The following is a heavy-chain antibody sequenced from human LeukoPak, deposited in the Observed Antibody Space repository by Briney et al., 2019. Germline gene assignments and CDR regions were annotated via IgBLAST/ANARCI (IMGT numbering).Heavy chain of an antibody. D-gene: IGHD3-3*01. J-gene: IGHJ5*02. V-gene: IGHV1-18*04. CDR3: ARGPSGYYDFWSGYSYLGNWFDP. CDR2: ISAYNGNT. CDR1: GCTFTGYY. Sequence: ASVKVSCKASGCTFTGYYMHWVRQAPGQGLEWMGWISAYNGNTNYAQKLQGRVTMTTDTSTSTVYMELRSLRSDDTAVYYCARGPSGYYDFWSGYSYLGNWFDPWGQGTLVTVSS.